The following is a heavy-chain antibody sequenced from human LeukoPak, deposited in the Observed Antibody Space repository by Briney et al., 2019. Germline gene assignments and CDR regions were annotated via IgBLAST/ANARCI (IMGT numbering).Heavy chain of an antibody. CDR1: GGSISSYY. D-gene: IGHD3-22*01. CDR3: AIGHYYDSSGYQRLFKY. CDR2: IYYSGST. Sequence: PSETLSLTCTVSGGSISSYYWSWIRQPPGKGLEWIGYIYYSGSTYYNPSLKSRVTISVDTSKNQFSLKLSSVTAADTAVYYCAIGHYYDSSGYQRLFKYWGQGTLVTVSS. V-gene: IGHV4-59*12. J-gene: IGHJ4*02.